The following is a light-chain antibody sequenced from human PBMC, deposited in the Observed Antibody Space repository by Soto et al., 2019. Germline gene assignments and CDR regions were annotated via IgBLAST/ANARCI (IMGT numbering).Light chain of an antibody. J-gene: IGKJ1*01. CDR1: QSISYW. V-gene: IGKV1-5*01. CDR2: AAS. Sequence: DIQVTQSPSTLSASVVDRVTITCRASQSISYWLAWYQQKPGNAPKLLIYAASSLESGVPSRFSGSGSGTEFTLTISSLQPDDSASYYCQQYNSYSKTFGQGTKVDIK. CDR3: QQYNSYSKT.